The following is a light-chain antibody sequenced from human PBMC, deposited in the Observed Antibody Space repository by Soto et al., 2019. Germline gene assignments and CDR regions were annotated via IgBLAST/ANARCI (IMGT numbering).Light chain of an antibody. CDR2: GSS. Sequence: EVVLTQSPGTLSLSPGERATLSCRGSQSINNNYLAWYQQRPGQAPRLLIYGSSDRATGIPDRFSGSGSGTDFTLTISRLEPEGFAVYYCHQYGSSPPYTFGQGTKLEI. CDR3: HQYGSSPPYT. J-gene: IGKJ2*01. CDR1: QSINNNY. V-gene: IGKV3-20*01.